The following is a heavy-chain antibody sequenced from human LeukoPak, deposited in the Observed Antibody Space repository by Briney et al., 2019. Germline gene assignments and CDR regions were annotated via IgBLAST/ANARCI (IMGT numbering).Heavy chain of an antibody. CDR1: GFTFSSYA. J-gene: IGHJ4*02. D-gene: IGHD2-15*01. CDR3: AKGKVVATTVVYCSGGSCQAIDY. V-gene: IGHV3-23*01. Sequence: PGGSLRLSCAASGFTFSSYAMSWVRQAPGKGLEWVSAISGRGGSTYYADSVKGRFTISRDNSKNTLYLQMNSLRAEDTAVYYCAKGKVVATTVVYCSGGSCQAIDYWGQGTLVTVSS. CDR2: ISGRGGST.